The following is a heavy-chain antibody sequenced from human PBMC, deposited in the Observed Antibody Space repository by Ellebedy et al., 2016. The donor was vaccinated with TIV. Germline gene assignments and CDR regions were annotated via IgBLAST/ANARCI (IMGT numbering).Heavy chain of an antibody. D-gene: IGHD3-22*01. J-gene: IGHJ6*02. CDR3: ARDGYYDSSGYYWVNYGMDV. CDR2: INSDGSST. Sequence: GGSLRLSXAASGFTFSSYWMHWVRQAPGKGLVWVSRINSDGSSTSYADSVKGRFTISRDNAKNTLYLQMNSLRAEDTAVYYCARDGYYDSSGYYWVNYGMDVWGQGTTVTVSS. V-gene: IGHV3-74*01. CDR1: GFTFSSYW.